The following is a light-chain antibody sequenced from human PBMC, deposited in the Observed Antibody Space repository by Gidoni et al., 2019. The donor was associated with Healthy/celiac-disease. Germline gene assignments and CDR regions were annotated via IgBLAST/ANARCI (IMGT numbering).Light chain of an antibody. J-gene: IGKJ4*01. CDR3: QQRSNWPRLT. Sequence: EIVLTQSPATLSLSPGERATLSCRASQSVSSYLAWYQQKPGHAPRLLIYDASNRATGIPARCSGSGSGTDFTLTISSLEPEEFAVYYCQQRSNWPRLTFXGXTKVEIK. CDR1: QSVSSY. CDR2: DAS. V-gene: IGKV3-11*01.